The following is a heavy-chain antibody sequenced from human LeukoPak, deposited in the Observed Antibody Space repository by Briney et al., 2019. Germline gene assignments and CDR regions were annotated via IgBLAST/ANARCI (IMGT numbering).Heavy chain of an antibody. CDR1: GVSFSGYY. Sequence: PSETLSLTCAVYGVSFSGYYWSWVRQPPGKGLEWVGEINHSGSTNYNPSLKSRVTISVDTSKNQFTLKLSSVTAADTAVYYCARRRTGTGYYYYYYMDVWGKGTTVTISS. CDR2: INHSGST. V-gene: IGHV4-34*01. CDR3: ARRRTGTGYYYYYYMDV. D-gene: IGHD1-1*01. J-gene: IGHJ6*03.